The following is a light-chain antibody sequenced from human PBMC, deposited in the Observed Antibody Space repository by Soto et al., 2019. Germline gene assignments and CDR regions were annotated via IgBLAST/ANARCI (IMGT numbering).Light chain of an antibody. CDR2: DVS. CDR3: SSYKSSSTYV. Sequence: QSALTQPASVSGSPGQSITISCTGTSSDVGGSNYVSWYQQHPGKAPKLIIFDVSHRPSGFSNRFSCSKSGNTSSLPISGRQAEDEADYYCSSYKSSSTYVFGTGTKVTVL. CDR1: SSDVGGSNY. J-gene: IGLJ1*01. V-gene: IGLV2-14*03.